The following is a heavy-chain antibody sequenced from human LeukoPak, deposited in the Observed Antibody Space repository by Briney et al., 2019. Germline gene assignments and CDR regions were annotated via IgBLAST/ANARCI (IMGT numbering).Heavy chain of an antibody. J-gene: IGHJ3*01. CDR1: GFSISTYE. V-gene: IGHV3-48*03. CDR2: MNSDGTTM. D-gene: IGHD5-18*01. CDR3: ARAGIKVLVTYDALDL. Sequence: GGSLRLSCAASGFSISTYEINWVRQAPGKGLEWVSDMNSDGTTMYYADSVKGRFIISRDNGKNSLYLQMTSLRVEDTAVYYCARAGIKVLVTYDALDLWGQGTLVTVSS.